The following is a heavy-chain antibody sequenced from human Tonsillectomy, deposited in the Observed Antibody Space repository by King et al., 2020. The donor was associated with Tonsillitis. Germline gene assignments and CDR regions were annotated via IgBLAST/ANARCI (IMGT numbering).Heavy chain of an antibody. CDR3: AKEASARQSRNSDY. CDR2: ITHDGNAK. V-gene: IGHV3-30*18. CDR1: GFTFSSYG. D-gene: IGHD6-13*01. Sequence: VQLVESGGGVVQPGRSLRLSCAASGFTFSSYGMQWVRQAPGKGLEWVAVITHDGNAKYYADSVKGRFTISRDNSKNTLYLQMNSLRAEDTSVYYCAKEASARQSRNSDYWGEGTLVSVS. J-gene: IGHJ4*02.